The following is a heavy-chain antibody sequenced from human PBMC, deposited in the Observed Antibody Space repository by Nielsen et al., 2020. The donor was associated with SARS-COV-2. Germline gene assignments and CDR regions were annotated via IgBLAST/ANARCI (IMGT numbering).Heavy chain of an antibody. D-gene: IGHD6-6*01. CDR3: ARVGRSIAARLYYYYYYMDV. J-gene: IGHJ6*03. V-gene: IGHV1-8*02. Sequence: ASVKVSCKASGGTFSSYAINWVRQATGQGLEWMGWMNPNSGNTGYAQKFQGRVTMTRNTSISTAYMELSSLRSEDTAVYYCARVGRSIAARLYYYYYYMDVWGKGTTVTVSS. CDR2: MNPNSGNT. CDR1: GGTFSSYA.